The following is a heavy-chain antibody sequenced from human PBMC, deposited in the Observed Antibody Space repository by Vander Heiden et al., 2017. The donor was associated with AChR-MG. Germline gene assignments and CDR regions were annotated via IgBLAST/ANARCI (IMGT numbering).Heavy chain of an antibody. CDR2: ISGTGGLT. Sequence: EVHLLESGGGLVQPGGSLRLPCAASVFAFRTHAMIWVRQAPGKGVEWVSGISGTGGLTYYADSVKGRFTVSKDNSNNTLYLQMNSRRAEDTAVYYCAKAGYSNSWYGDSWGQGTLVTVSS. V-gene: IGHV3-23*01. J-gene: IGHJ4*02. CDR1: VFAFRTHA. CDR3: AKAGYSNSWYGDS. D-gene: IGHD6-13*01.